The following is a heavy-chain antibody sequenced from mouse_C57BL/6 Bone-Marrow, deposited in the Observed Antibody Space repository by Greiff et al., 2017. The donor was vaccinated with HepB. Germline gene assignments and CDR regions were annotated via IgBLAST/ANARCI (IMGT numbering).Heavy chain of an antibody. Sequence: VQLQQSGPELVKPGASVKISCKASGYAFSSSWMNWVKQRPGKGLEWIGRIYPGDGDTNYNGKFKGKATLTADKSSSTAYMQLSSLTSEDSAVYFCARRGSPFYYAMDYWGQGTSVTGSS. D-gene: IGHD1-1*01. CDR3: ARRGSPFYYAMDY. CDR2: IYPGDGDT. CDR1: GYAFSSSW. V-gene: IGHV1-82*01. J-gene: IGHJ4*01.